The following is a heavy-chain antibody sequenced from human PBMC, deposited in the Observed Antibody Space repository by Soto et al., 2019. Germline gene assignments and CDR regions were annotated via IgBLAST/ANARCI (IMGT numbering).Heavy chain of an antibody. CDR1: GGSISSGGYS. V-gene: IGHV4-30-2*01. J-gene: IGHJ6*02. Sequence: QLQLQESGSGLVKPSQTLSLTCAVSGGSISSGGYSWSWIRQPPGKGLEWIGYIYHSGSTYYNPSLKSRVTISVDRSKNQFSLKLSSVTAADTAVYYCARGGYSYGLPFTGYCSGGSCGHYYGMDVWGQGTTVTVSS. CDR2: IYHSGST. D-gene: IGHD2-15*01. CDR3: ARGGYSYGLPFTGYCSGGSCGHYYGMDV.